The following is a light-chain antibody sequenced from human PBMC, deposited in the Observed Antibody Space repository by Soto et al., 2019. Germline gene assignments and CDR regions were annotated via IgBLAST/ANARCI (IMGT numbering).Light chain of an antibody. Sequence: ESVLTQSPGTLSLSPGERATLSCRASQSVSSSFLAWYQQKPGQAPRLLIYGASSRATGIPDRFSGSGSGTEFTLTLSRLEPEDFAVYYCKQYGSSPPWTFGQGTKVDIK. J-gene: IGKJ1*01. CDR2: GAS. CDR3: KQYGSSPPWT. CDR1: QSVSSSF. V-gene: IGKV3-20*01.